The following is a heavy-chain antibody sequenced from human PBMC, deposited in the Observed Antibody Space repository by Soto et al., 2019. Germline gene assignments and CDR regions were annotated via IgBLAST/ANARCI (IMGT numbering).Heavy chain of an antibody. CDR3: ARVAPVYCGGDCTDY. CDR2: MKPNSGNT. J-gene: IGHJ4*02. CDR1: GYTFTSYD. D-gene: IGHD2-21*02. V-gene: IGHV1-8*01. Sequence: ASVKVSCKASGYTFTSYDINWVRQATGQGLERMGWMKPNSGNTGYAQKFQGRVTMTRNTSLSTAYMELSSLRSEDTALYYCARVAPVYCGGDCTDYWGQGTLVTVSS.